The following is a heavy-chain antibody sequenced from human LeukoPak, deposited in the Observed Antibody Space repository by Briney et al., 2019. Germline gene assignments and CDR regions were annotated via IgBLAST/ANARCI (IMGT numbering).Heavy chain of an antibody. V-gene: IGHV1-8*01. Sequence: ASVKVSRKASGYTFTTYDINWVRQATGQGREWMGWMNPNRGNTGYTQKFQGRVTMTRNTSISTAYMELSSLRSEDTAVYYCARGRGSGHKENWFDPWGQGTLVTVSS. J-gene: IGHJ5*02. CDR2: MNPNRGNT. D-gene: IGHD6-19*01. CDR3: ARGRGSGHKENWFDP. CDR1: GYTFTTYD.